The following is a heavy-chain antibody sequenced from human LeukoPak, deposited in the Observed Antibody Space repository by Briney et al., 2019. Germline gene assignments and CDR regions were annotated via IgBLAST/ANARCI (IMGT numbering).Heavy chain of an antibody. CDR2: IKSKTDGGTT. Sequence: GGSLRLSRAASGFTFSNAWMSWVRQAPGKGLEWVGRIKSKTDGGTTDYAAPVKGRFTISRDDSKNTLYLQMNSLKTEDTAVYYCTTLRYGDYAVDYWGQGALVTVSS. D-gene: IGHD4-17*01. CDR1: GFTFSNAW. J-gene: IGHJ4*02. CDR3: TTLRYGDYAVDY. V-gene: IGHV3-15*01.